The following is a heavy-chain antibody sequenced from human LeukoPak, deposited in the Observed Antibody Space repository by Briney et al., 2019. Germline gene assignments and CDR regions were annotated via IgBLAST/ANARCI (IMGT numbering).Heavy chain of an antibody. D-gene: IGHD3-16*02. CDR3: ARDAPPVV. CDR1: GFTFSTYA. J-gene: IGHJ4*02. Sequence: GGSLRLSCSASGFTFSTYAMHWVRQAPGKGLEYVSSITSDGGSTYYADSVKGRFTISRDNSKNTLYLQVNSLRPEDTAVYYCARDAPPVVWGQGALVTVSS. V-gene: IGHV3-64*04. CDR2: ITSDGGST.